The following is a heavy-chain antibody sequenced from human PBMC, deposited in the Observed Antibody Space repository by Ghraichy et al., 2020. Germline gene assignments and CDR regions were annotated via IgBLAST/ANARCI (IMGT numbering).Heavy chain of an antibody. CDR1: GYTFTTYY. CDR2: INPSDGTR. D-gene: IGHD1-7*01. V-gene: IGHV1-46*03. Sequence: ASVKVSCKASGYTFTTYYMHWVRQAPGQGLEWMGVINPSDGTRNYAQNFQGRVTMTRDTSTSTVYMEVSSLRSEDTAVYYCAGEPHGTGFFDYWGQGTLVTVSS. CDR3: AGEPHGTGFFDY. J-gene: IGHJ4*02.